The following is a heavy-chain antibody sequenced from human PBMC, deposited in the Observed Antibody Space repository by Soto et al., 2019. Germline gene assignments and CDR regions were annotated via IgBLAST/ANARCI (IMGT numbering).Heavy chain of an antibody. J-gene: IGHJ4*02. CDR1: GYTFTSYD. CDR3: ARGFRDITMLVVVNPLDY. CDR2: MNPNSGNT. D-gene: IGHD3-22*01. Sequence: QVQLVQSGAEVKKPGASVKVSCMASGYTFTSYDINWVRQATGQGLEWMGWMNPNSGNTGYAQKFQGRVTMTRNTSISTDYMELSSVRSEDTAVYYCARGFRDITMLVVVNPLDYWGQGTLVTVSS. V-gene: IGHV1-8*02.